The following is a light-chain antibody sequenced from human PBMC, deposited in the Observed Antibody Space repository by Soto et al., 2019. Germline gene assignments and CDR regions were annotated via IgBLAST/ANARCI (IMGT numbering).Light chain of an antibody. CDR1: QSVSNTY. J-gene: IGKJ1*01. Sequence: EIVLTQSPGTLSLSPGERATLSCRASQSVSNTYLSLYQQKPGQAPRLLIYGASSRASGIPDRFSGSGSGTDFTLTISRLEPEDFVVYYCQQYGSSPWTFGQGTKVDIK. CDR3: QQYGSSPWT. CDR2: GAS. V-gene: IGKV3-20*01.